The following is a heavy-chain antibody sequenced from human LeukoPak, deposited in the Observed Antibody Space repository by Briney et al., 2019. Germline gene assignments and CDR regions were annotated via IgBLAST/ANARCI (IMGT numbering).Heavy chain of an antibody. CDR2: INPSGGST. CDR3: ARGDQLLYCFDY. Sequence: GASVKVSCKASGYTLTSYAMNWVRQAPGQGLEWMGIINPSGGSTSYAQKFQGRVTMTRDTSTSTVYMELSSLRSEDTAVYYCARGDQLLYCFDYWGQGTLVTVSS. V-gene: IGHV1-46*01. CDR1: GYTLTSYA. J-gene: IGHJ4*02. D-gene: IGHD2-2*02.